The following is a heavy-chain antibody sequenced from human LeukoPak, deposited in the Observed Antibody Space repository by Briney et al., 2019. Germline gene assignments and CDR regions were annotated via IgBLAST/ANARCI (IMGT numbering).Heavy chain of an antibody. CDR3: ARDFLRRGYDFWSGYYDY. V-gene: IGHV3-30-3*01. D-gene: IGHD3-3*01. J-gene: IGHJ4*02. Sequence: PGGSLRLSCAASGFTFNSFVMHWVRQAPGKGLGWVAVISHVGSNKYYADSVQGRFSISRDNSKNTLYLQMNSLRAEDTAVYYCARDFLRRGYDFWSGYYDYWGQGTLVTVSS. CDR2: ISHVGSNK. CDR1: GFTFNSFV.